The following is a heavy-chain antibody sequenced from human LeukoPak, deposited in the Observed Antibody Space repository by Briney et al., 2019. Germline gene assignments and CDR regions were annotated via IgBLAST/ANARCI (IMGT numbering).Heavy chain of an antibody. V-gene: IGHV3-74*01. Sequence: GGSLRLSCAASGFTFSSYWMHWVRQAPGKGLVWVSRISTDGSSTSYADSVKDRFTISRDNAKNTLYVQMNSLRADDTAVYYCAREATGEFDYWGRGTLVTVSS. CDR3: AREATGEFDY. D-gene: IGHD5-24*01. CDR2: ISTDGSST. CDR1: GFTFSSYW. J-gene: IGHJ4*02.